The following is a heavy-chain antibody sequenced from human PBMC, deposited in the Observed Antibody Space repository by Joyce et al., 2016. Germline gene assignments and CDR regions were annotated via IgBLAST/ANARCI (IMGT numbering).Heavy chain of an antibody. D-gene: IGHD1-1*01. J-gene: IGHJ4*02. CDR1: GLTFSDYR. CDR2: INSGSSSI. CDR3: AVRAGTYSFDC. V-gene: IGHV3-48*04. Sequence: EVQLVESGGGLVQPGGSLRLSCVASGLTFSDYRMNWVRQAPGKGLEWFSYINSGSSSIYYADSVKGRFTISRDNAKNSLYLQMNSLGAEDTAVYYCAVRAGTYSFDCWGQGTLVTVSS.